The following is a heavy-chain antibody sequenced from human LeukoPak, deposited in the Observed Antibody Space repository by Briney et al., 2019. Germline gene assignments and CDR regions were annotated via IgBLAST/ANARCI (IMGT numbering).Heavy chain of an antibody. CDR1: GYTFTGYY. D-gene: IGHD3-3*01. CDR2: INPNSGGT. CDR3: ARAQYDFWSGYPNNYFDY. J-gene: IGHJ4*02. Sequence: ASVKVSCKASGYTFTGYYMHWVRQAPGQGLEWMGWINPNSGGTNYAQKFQGRVTVTRDTSISTAYMELSRLRSDDTAVYYCARAQYDFWSGYPNNYFDYWGQGTLVTVSS. V-gene: IGHV1-2*02.